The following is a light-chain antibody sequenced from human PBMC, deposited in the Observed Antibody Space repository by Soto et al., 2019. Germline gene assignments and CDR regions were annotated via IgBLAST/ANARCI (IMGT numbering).Light chain of an antibody. V-gene: IGKV1-17*01. Sequence: DIQMTQSPSSLSASVGDIVTITCRASQDIRHALGWYQQKPGKVPKRLIYSASSLQNGVPSRFSGSGSETVFTLTISSLQPDDFATYYCLQHADYPFTFGQGTRLEF. J-gene: IGKJ2*01. CDR1: QDIRHA. CDR2: SAS. CDR3: LQHADYPFT.